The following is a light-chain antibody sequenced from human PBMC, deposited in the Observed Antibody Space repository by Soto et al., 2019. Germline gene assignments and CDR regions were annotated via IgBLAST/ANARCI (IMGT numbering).Light chain of an antibody. V-gene: IGKV1-5*03. J-gene: IGKJ1*01. CDR2: KAS. Sequence: DIQMTQSHSTLSGSVGDRVTITCRASQTISSCLAWYQQKPGKAPKLLIYKASTLKSGVPSRFSGSGSGTEFTLTISSLQPDDFATYYCQHYNSYSEAVGQGTKVELK. CDR3: QHYNSYSEA. CDR1: QTISSC.